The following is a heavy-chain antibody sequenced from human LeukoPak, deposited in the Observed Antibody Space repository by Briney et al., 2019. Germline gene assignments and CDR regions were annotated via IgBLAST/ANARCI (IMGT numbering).Heavy chain of an antibody. CDR1: GLTFYGYA. CDR2: VSYDGSNK. V-gene: IGHV3-30*03. D-gene: IGHD6-13*01. CDR3: ARAPGSSTSWSYFDF. J-gene: IGHJ4*02. Sequence: GRSLRLSCAASGLTFYGYAMHWVRQAPGKGLEWVAVVSYDGSNKYYADSVKGRFTISRDNSKNTLYLQMNSLRAEDTAVYYCARAPGSSTSWSYFDFWGQGTLVTVSS.